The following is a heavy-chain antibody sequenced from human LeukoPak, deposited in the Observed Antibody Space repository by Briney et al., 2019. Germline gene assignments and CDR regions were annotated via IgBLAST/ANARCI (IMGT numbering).Heavy chain of an antibody. V-gene: IGHV3-23*01. CDR3: AKGPLSHFDY. D-gene: IGHD2/OR15-2a*01. CDR1: GFTFNNYA. Sequence: GGSLRLSCAASGFTFNNYAMNWVRQAPGKGLEWVSAISGSGGSTYYAVSVKGRFTISRDNSKNTLYLQMNSLRAEDTAVYYCAKGPLSHFDYWGQGTLVTVSS. CDR2: ISGSGGST. J-gene: IGHJ4*02.